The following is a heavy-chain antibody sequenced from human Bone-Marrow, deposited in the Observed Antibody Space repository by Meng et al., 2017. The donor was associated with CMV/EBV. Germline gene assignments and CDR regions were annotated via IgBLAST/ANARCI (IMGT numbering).Heavy chain of an antibody. CDR1: GGSFSGYY. J-gene: IGHJ4*02. CDR2: INHSGST. V-gene: IGHV4-34*01. D-gene: IGHD6-19*01. Sequence: QGQLQQWGDGLLEPAATLSLTCAFYGGSFSGYYWSWIRQPPGKGLEWIGEINHSGSTNYNPSLKSRVTISVDTSKNQFSLKLSSVTAADTAVYYCARAQAVAGRFCVYWGQGTLVTVSS. CDR3: ARAQAVAGRFCVY.